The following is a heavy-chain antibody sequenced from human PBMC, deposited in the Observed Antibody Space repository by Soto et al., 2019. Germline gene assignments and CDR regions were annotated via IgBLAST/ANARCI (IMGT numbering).Heavy chain of an antibody. D-gene: IGHD3-10*01. CDR3: EREWRPSGALGY. CDR1: GFTFTSFS. Sequence: QVQLVESGGGVVQPGRSLKLSCAASGFTFTSFSMQWVRQAPGKGLEWVAVISYDGSIEYYADSVEGRFTISRDNSKNPLYLQMYSLRTEETAVYFCEREWRPSGALGYWGQGTLVTVSS. J-gene: IGHJ4*02. CDR2: ISYDGSIE. V-gene: IGHV3-30-3*01.